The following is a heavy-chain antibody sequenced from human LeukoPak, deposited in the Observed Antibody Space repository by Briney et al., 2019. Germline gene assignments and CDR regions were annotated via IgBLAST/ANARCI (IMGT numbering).Heavy chain of an antibody. V-gene: IGHV1-69*01. CDR3: ARGKKWIRYFDKYYFDY. J-gene: IGHJ4*02. CDR2: IIPIFGTA. CDR1: GGTFSSYA. D-gene: IGHD3-9*01. Sequence: SVKVSCKASGGTFSSYAISWVRQAPGQGLEWMGGIIPIFGTANYAQKFQGRVTITADESTSTAYMELSSLRSEDTAVYYCARGKKWIRYFDKYYFDYWGQGTLVTVSS.